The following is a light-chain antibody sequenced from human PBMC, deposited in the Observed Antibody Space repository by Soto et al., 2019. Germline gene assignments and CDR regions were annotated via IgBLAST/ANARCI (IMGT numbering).Light chain of an antibody. V-gene: IGLV8-61*01. CDR3: VLDMGRGLSV. CDR2: STN. Sequence: QTVVTQEPSFSVSPGGTVTLTCGLSSGSVSTSYYPSWYQQTPGQAPRTLIYSTNTRSSGVPDRFSGSILGNKAALTITGAQADDESDYYCVLDMGRGLSVFGTGTKLTVL. CDR1: SGSVSTSYY. J-gene: IGLJ1*01.